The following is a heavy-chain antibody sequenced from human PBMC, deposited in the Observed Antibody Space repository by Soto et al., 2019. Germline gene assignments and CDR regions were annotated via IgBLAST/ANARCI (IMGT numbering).Heavy chain of an antibody. V-gene: IGHV3-13*05. CDR1: GFSFRDYD. CDR2: VGAADDP. CDR3: ARAYLGRLPRRADYYYAMDV. Sequence: EVQLVESGGGSVQPGESLRLSCAASGFSFRDYDMHWVRQRKGKGLEWVSGVGAADDPYYIGSVKGRFSVSRDNAQNSLFLQMNKLRVDDTAVYFCARAYLGRLPRRADYYYAMDVWGRGTTVTVSS. J-gene: IGHJ6*02. D-gene: IGHD1-26*01.